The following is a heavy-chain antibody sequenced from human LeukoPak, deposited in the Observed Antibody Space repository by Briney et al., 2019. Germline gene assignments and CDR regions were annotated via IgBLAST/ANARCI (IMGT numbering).Heavy chain of an antibody. Sequence: SETLSLTCAVYGGSFSGYYWSWIRQPPGKGLEWIGEINHSGSTNYNPSLKSRVTISVDTSKNQFSLKLSSVTAADTAVYYCARKGYSSSSIYYYYYMDVWGKGTTVTVSS. CDR1: GGSFSGYY. V-gene: IGHV4-34*01. CDR3: ARKGYSSSSIYYYYYMDV. CDR2: INHSGST. J-gene: IGHJ6*03. D-gene: IGHD6-6*01.